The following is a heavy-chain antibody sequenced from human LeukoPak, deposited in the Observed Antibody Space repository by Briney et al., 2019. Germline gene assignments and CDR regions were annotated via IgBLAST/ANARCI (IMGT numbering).Heavy chain of an antibody. CDR3: AMYYDSSGYYD. CDR2: INPNSGGT. J-gene: IGHJ4*02. V-gene: IGHV1-2*02. Sequence: ASVKVSCKASGYTFTGYYMHWVRQAPGQGPEWMGWINPNSGGTNYAQKFQGRVTMTRDTSISTAYMELSRLRSDDTAVYYCAMYYDSSGYYDWDQGTLVTVSS. CDR1: GYTFTGYY. D-gene: IGHD3-22*01.